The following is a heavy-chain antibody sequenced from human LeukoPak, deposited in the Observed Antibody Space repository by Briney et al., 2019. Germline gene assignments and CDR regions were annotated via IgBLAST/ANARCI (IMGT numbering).Heavy chain of an antibody. CDR3: ARKGSGVPGYNENDGQELDY. J-gene: IGHJ4*02. V-gene: IGHV3-11*06. CDR1: GFTFSDYY. CDR2: ISSSSSYT. Sequence: GGSLRLSCAASGFTFSDYYMSWIRQAPGKGLEWVSYISSSSSYTNYADSVKGRFTISRDNAKNSLYLRMNSLRAEDTAVYYCARKGSGVPGYNENDGQELDYWGQGTLVTVSS. D-gene: IGHD1-20*01.